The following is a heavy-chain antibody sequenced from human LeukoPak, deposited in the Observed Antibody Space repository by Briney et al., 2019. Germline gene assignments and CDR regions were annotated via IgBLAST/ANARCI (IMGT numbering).Heavy chain of an antibody. J-gene: IGHJ4*02. CDR1: GGTLSNYS. Sequence: SVKVSCKASGGTLSNYSVAWVRQAPGQGPEWMGSIKPIFGTTEYAQKFQARVTITADKATSTVYMELNSLRSEDTAIYYCVRDGRAAWVDWGQGTLVTVSS. CDR2: IKPIFGTT. D-gene: IGHD2-15*01. V-gene: IGHV1-69*08. CDR3: VRDGRAAWVD.